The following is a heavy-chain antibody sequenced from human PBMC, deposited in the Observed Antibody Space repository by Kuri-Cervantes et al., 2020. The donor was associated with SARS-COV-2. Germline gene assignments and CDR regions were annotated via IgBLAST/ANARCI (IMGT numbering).Heavy chain of an antibody. CDR1: GFTFSSYA. J-gene: IGHJ4*02. D-gene: IGHD6-13*01. CDR2: ISYDGSNK. V-gene: IGHV3-30*04. Sequence: GESLKISCAASGFTFSSYAMHWVRQAPGKGLEWVAVISYDGSNKYYADSVKGRFTISRDNSKNTLYLQVNSLRAEDTAVYYCAKDRSPYSSYWYYFDYWGQGTLVTVSS. CDR3: AKDRSPYSSYWYYFDY.